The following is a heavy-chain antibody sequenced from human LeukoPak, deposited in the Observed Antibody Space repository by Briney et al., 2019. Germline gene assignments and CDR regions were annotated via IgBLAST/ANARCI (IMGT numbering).Heavy chain of an antibody. V-gene: IGHV3-30*04. CDR2: ISYDGSNK. Sequence: PGMSLRLSCAASGFTFSSYAMHWVRQAPGKGLEWVAVISYDGSNKYYADSVKGRFTISRDNSKNTLYLQMNSLRAEDTAVYYCARDYSPWGWPYYYYGMDVWGQGTTVTVSS. D-gene: IGHD2-21*01. CDR1: GFTFSSYA. J-gene: IGHJ6*02. CDR3: ARDYSPWGWPYYYYGMDV.